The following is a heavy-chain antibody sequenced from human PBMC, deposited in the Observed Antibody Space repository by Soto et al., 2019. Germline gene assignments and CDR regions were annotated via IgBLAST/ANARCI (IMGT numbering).Heavy chain of an antibody. J-gene: IGHJ4*02. Sequence: SETLSLTCAVSGYSISSGYYWGWIRQPPGKGLEWIGSIYHSGSTYYNPSLKSRVTISVDTSKNQFSLKLSSVTAADTAVYYCASVTYSGSYYGGLDYWGQGTLVTVSS. CDR1: GYSISSGYY. V-gene: IGHV4-38-2*01. D-gene: IGHD1-26*01. CDR3: ASVTYSGSYYGGLDY. CDR2: IYHSGST.